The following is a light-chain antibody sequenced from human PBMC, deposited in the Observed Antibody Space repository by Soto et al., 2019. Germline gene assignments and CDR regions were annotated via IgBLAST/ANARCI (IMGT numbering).Light chain of an antibody. CDR1: SSDIGGYNY. CDR2: DVI. J-gene: IGLJ1*01. Sequence: QSALTQPRSVSGSPGQSVTISCTGTSSDIGGYNYVSWYQQHPGKAPKLMIYDVIKRPSGVPDRFSGSKSGNTASLIISRLQTEDEADYYCVSYTSSTTYVFGTGTKVTVL. CDR3: VSYTSSTTYV. V-gene: IGLV2-11*01.